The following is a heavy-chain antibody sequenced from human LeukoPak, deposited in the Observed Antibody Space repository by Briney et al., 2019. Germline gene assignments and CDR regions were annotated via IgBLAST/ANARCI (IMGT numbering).Heavy chain of an antibody. V-gene: IGHV4-34*01. Sequence: SETLSPTCAVYGGSFSGYYWSWIRQPPGKGLEWIGEINHSGSTNYNPSLKSRVTISVDTSKNQFSLKLSSVTAADTAVYYCARGVRSAGTVYYYYYMDVWGKGTTVTVSS. J-gene: IGHJ6*03. CDR1: GGSFSGYY. CDR2: INHSGST. D-gene: IGHD6-13*01. CDR3: ARGVRSAGTVYYYYYMDV.